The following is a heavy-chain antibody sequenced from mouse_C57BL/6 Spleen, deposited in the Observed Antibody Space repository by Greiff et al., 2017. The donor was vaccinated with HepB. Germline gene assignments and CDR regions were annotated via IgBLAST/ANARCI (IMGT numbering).Heavy chain of an antibody. CDR2: IWSGGST. Sequence: QVQLKESGPGLVAPSQSLSITCTVSGFSLTSYGVSWVRQPPGKGLEWLGVIWSGGSTDYNAAFISRLSISKDNSKSQVFFKMNSLQADDTAIYYCARKGGTTVVAHYYAMDYWGQGTSVTVSS. D-gene: IGHD1-1*01. CDR1: GFSLTSYG. J-gene: IGHJ4*01. CDR3: ARKGGTTVVAHYYAMDY. V-gene: IGHV2-2*01.